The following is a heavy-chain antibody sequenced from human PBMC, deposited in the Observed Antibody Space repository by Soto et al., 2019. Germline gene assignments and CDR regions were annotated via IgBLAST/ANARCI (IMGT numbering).Heavy chain of an antibody. CDR3: ARLGGQLVPFDN. CDR1: GFTFSSYD. CDR2: IWFDATIE. J-gene: IGHJ4*02. V-gene: IGHV3-30*02. D-gene: IGHD6-6*01. Sequence: SGGSLRLSCAASGFTFSSYDIHWVRQAPGKGLEWVASIWFDATIENYADSVKGRFTISRDNSKDTVYLQMSSLRVEDTAIYYCARLGGQLVPFDNWGQGNLVTVSS.